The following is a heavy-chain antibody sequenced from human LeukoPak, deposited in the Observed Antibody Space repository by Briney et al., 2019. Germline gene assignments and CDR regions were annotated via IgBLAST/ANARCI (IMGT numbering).Heavy chain of an antibody. J-gene: IGHJ4*02. CDR3: ARETLYYYGSSGYYYFDY. D-gene: IGHD3-22*01. V-gene: IGHV4-30-4*01. CDR1: GGSISSGDYY. CDR2: IYYSGST. Sequence: SETLSLTCTVSGGSISSGDYYWSWIRQPPGKGLEWIGYIYYSGSTYYNPSLKSRVTISVDTSRNQFSLKLSSVTAADTAVYYCARETLYYYGSSGYYYFDYWGQGTLVTVSS.